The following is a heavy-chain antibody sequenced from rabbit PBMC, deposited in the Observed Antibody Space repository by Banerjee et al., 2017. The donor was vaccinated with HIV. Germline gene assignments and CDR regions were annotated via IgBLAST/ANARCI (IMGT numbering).Heavy chain of an antibody. V-gene: IGHV1S45*01. J-gene: IGHJ4*01. CDR3: ARDSAGVNVWDFDL. D-gene: IGHD4-1*01. CDR2: INTSSGNT. Sequence: QEQLEESGGDLVKPEGSLTLTCTASGFSFSNKYVMCWVRQAPGKGLEWIACINTSSGNTIFTTWAECRYTISKTSWTTMTLQMNSLTAADAASFFCARDSAGVNVWDFDLWGPGTLVTV. CDR1: GFSFSNKYV.